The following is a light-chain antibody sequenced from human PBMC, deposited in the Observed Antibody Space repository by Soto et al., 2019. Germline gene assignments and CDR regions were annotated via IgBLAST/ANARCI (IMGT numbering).Light chain of an antibody. CDR1: MRDVGAYNL. V-gene: IGLV2-14*01. CDR2: EVR. CDR3: SSYTSQSSII. Sequence: QSALTQPASVSGSPGQSITISCAVTMRDVGAYNLVSWYKQHPGRAPQLIIYEVRNRPSGISFRFSGSKSVNTASLTISGLQAEDEADYYCSSYTSQSSIIFGGGTKLT. J-gene: IGLJ2*01.